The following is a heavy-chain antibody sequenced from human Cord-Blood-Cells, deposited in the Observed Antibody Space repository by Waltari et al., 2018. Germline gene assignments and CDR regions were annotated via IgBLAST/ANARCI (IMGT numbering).Heavy chain of an antibody. Sequence: QVQLQQWGSELFKPSDTLSLTCGVCGGSFDGYYWSWFRQRPGKGLDWSGEINHSGSTNYNPTLKSRVTISVDTSKNQFSLKLSSVPAANTAVYYCASGGDCSSTSWYNWFDPWGQGTLVTVSS. CDR3: ASGGDCSSTSWYNWFDP. D-gene: IGHD2-2*01. J-gene: IGHJ5*02. CDR1: GGSFDGYY. V-gene: IGHV4-34*01. CDR2: INHSGST.